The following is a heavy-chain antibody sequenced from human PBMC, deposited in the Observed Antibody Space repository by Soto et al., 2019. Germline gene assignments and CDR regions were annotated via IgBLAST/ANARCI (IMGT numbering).Heavy chain of an antibody. V-gene: IGHV4-39*01. Sequence: QLQLQESGPGLVKPSETLSLTCTVSGGSISSSSYYWGWIRQPPGKGLEWIGSIYYSGSAYYKPSCTRQDTMSIATSKNQFSRKLGSVTAADTAVYCWASLGGRGWGQGTMVTVSS. D-gene: IGHD2-15*01. CDR2: IYYSGSA. CDR3: ASLGGRG. CDR1: GGSISSSSYY. J-gene: IGHJ3*01.